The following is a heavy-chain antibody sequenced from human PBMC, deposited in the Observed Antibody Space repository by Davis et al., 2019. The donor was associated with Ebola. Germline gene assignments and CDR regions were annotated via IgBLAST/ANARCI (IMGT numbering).Heavy chain of an antibody. J-gene: IGHJ6*02. Sequence: PSETLSLTCTVSGDSISSRGYYWGWIRQHPVMCLVWIGHIYVSGTTYYNPSLKSRVSISIATSNNQFSLRLTSVTAADTAVYYCATTMGDIVVPVWGVEVWGQGTPVTVSS. V-gene: IGHV4-31*03. CDR1: GDSISSRGYY. D-gene: IGHD2-21*01. CDR3: ATTMGDIVVPVWGVEV. CDR2: IYVSGTT.